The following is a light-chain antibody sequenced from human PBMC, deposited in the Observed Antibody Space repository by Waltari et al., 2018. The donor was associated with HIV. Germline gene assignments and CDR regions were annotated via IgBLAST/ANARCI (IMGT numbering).Light chain of an antibody. Sequence: EIVLTQSPGTLSLSPEERATLSCRARQSIRSSDLAWYQQKPGQAPRLLIYGASSGATGIPDRFSGSGSGTDFTLTISRLEPEDFAVYYCQQYGNSPLTFGGGTKVEIK. V-gene: IGKV3-20*01. J-gene: IGKJ4*01. CDR2: GAS. CDR3: QQYGNSPLT. CDR1: QSIRSSD.